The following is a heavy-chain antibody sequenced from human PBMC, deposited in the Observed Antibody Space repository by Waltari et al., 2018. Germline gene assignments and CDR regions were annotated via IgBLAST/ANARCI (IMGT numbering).Heavy chain of an antibody. Sequence: QVQLVQSGAEVKKPGASVKVSCKASGYTFTSYDINWVRQATGQWLEWMGWMNPNRGNTGYAQKFQGRVTMTRTTTISTAYMALSRLRSEDTAVYYCAREIAVAGTLYYYYGMDVWGQGTTVTVSS. CDR1: GYTFTSYD. D-gene: IGHD6-19*01. J-gene: IGHJ6*02. V-gene: IGHV1-8*01. CDR3: AREIAVAGTLYYYYGMDV. CDR2: MNPNRGNT.